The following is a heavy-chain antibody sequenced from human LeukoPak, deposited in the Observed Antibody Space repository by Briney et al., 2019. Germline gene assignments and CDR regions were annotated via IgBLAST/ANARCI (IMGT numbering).Heavy chain of an antibody. CDR2: IRSKAYGGTT. Sequence: GVSLRLSCTASGFTFGDYAMSWFRQAPGKGLEWVGFIRSKAYGGTTEYAASVKGRFTISRDDSKSIAYLQMNSLKTEDTAVYYCTREGGYFGSGSYSALHDAFDIWGQGTMVTVSS. V-gene: IGHV3-49*03. J-gene: IGHJ3*02. CDR3: TREGGYFGSGSYSALHDAFDI. CDR1: GFTFGDYA. D-gene: IGHD3-10*01.